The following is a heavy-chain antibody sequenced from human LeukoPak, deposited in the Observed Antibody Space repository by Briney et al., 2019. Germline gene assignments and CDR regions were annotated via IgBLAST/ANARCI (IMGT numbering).Heavy chain of an antibody. CDR1: GFTVSSNS. V-gene: IGHV3-53*01. CDR3: ARGHSYSSGWPKNFDY. J-gene: IGHJ4*02. D-gene: IGHD6-19*01. CDR2: IYSDNT. Sequence: GGSLRLSCTVSGFTVSSNSMSWVRQAPGKGLEWVSFIYSDNTHYSDSVKGRFTISRDNAKNSLYLQMNSLRAEDTAVYYCARGHSYSSGWPKNFDYWGQGTLVTVSS.